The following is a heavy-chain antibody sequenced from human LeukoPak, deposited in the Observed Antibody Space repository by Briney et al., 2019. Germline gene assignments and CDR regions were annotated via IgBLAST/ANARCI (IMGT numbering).Heavy chain of an antibody. D-gene: IGHD1-26*01. V-gene: IGHV3-15*01. CDR2: IKSKTGGGTT. CDR3: TWVGTTWLHS. Sequence: NPGGSLRLSCAASGFTLSDAWMSCVRQAPGKGLEWVGRIKSKTGGGTTDYAAPVKGRFSISRDDSKNTLYLQMNSLKTEDTAVYYCTWVGTTWLHSWGQGTLVTVSS. J-gene: IGHJ5*01. CDR1: GFTLSDAW.